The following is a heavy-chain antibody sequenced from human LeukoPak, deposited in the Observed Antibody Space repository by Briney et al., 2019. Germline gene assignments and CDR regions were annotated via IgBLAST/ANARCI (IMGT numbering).Heavy chain of an antibody. D-gene: IGHD3-10*01. Sequence: ASVKVSCKASGYTFTSYYMHWVRQAPGQGLEWMGIINPSGGSTSYAQKFQGRVTMTRDTSTSTVYMELSSLRSEDTAVYYCARDGSSTYYYYGMDVWGQGTTVTVSS. V-gene: IGHV1-46*01. J-gene: IGHJ6*02. CDR2: INPSGGST. CDR3: ARDGSSTYYYYGMDV. CDR1: GYTFTSYY.